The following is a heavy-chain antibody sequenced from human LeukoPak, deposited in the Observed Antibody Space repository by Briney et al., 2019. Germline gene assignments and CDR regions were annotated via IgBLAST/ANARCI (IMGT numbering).Heavy chain of an antibody. CDR1: GFTFSSYA. D-gene: IGHD6-13*01. V-gene: IGHV3-23*01. J-gene: IGHJ4*02. CDR3: AKDKLEQQLVRGFDY. Sequence: GGSLRLSCAASGFTFSSYAMSWVRQAPGKGLEWVSGISGSGDSTYYADSVKGRFTISRDNSKNTLYLQMNSLRAEDTAIYYCAKDKLEQQLVRGFDYWAQETLVTVPS. CDR2: ISGSGDST.